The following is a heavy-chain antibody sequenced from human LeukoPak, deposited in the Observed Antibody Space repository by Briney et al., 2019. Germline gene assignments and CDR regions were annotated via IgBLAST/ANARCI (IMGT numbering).Heavy chain of an antibody. D-gene: IGHD1-7*01. Sequence: SETLSLTCTVSGGSISSYYWGWIRQPPGKGLEWIGSIYHSGSTYYNPSLKSRVTISVDTSKNQFSLKLSSVTAADTAVYYCARDRNYRSYNWFDPWGQGTLVTVSS. J-gene: IGHJ5*02. CDR3: ARDRNYRSYNWFDP. CDR2: IYHSGST. V-gene: IGHV4-38-2*02. CDR1: GGSISSYY.